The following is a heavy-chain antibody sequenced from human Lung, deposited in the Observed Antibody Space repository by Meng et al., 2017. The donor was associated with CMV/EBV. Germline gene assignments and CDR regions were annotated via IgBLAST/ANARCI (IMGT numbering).Heavy chain of an antibody. Sequence: ASVKVSXKASGYTFTGYYMHWVRQAPGQGLEWMGWINPSSGGTNYAQKFQGRVTMTRDTSISTAYMELSRLRSDDTAVYYCARVFGVVVPLEGCMDVWGQGXTVTVSS. V-gene: IGHV1-2*02. CDR2: INPSSGGT. CDR3: ARVFGVVVPLEGCMDV. CDR1: GYTFTGYY. J-gene: IGHJ6*02. D-gene: IGHD2-2*01.